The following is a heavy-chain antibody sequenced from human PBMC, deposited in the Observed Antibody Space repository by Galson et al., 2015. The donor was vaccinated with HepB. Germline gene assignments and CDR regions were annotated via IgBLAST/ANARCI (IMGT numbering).Heavy chain of an antibody. CDR3: ADGGEKDGPGSHFHY. Sequence: SLRLSCAASGFTFSSYGMHWVRQAPGKGLEWVAMIYNDGSNKYYAYSVKGRFTISSDKPKNTYYLQMNSRGADTTALYYGADGGEKDGPGSHFHYWGQGTRVTVSS. D-gene: IGHD3-10*01. CDR2: IYNDGSNK. J-gene: IGHJ4*02. V-gene: IGHV3-30*03. CDR1: GFTFSSYG.